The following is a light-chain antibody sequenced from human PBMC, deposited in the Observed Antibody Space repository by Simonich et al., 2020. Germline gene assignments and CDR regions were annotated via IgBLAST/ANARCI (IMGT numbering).Light chain of an antibody. V-gene: IGKV4-1*01. CDR3: QQYYSTPPT. CDR2: WAS. J-gene: IGKJ4*01. CDR1: QSVLYSSNNKNY. Sequence: DIVMTQSPDSLAVSLGERATINCKSSQSVLYSSNNKNYLAWYQQKPGQPPKLLISWASTRESGVPDRFSGSGSGTDFTLTSSSLQAEDVAVYYCQQYYSTPPTFGGGTKVEIK.